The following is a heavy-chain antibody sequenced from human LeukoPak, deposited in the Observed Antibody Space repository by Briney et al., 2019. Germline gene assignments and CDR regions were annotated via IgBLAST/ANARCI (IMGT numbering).Heavy chain of an antibody. CDR3: ARRSKYCSSTSCYVYYYYYMDV. CDR2: IYHRGSI. V-gene: IGHV4-38-2*02. Sequence: SETLSLTCNVSGYFIRSAYYWGWIRQPPGKGLEWIGSIYHRGSIYYNPSLKSRVTISVDTSKNQFSLKLSSVTAADTAVYYCARRSKYCSSTSCYVYYYYYMDVWGKGTTVTISS. D-gene: IGHD2-2*01. CDR1: GYFIRSAYY. J-gene: IGHJ6*03.